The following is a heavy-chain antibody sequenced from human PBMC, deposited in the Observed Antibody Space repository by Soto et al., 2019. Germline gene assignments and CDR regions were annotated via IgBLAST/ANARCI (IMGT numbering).Heavy chain of an antibody. V-gene: IGHV3-48*01. CDR1: GFTFSSYS. D-gene: IGHD3-10*01. CDR3: AREPIWFGELLVPTWFDP. Sequence: GGSLRLSCAASGFTFSSYSMNWVRQAPGKGLEWVSYISSSSSTIYYADSVKGRFTISRDNAKNSLYLQMNSLRAEDTAVYYCAREPIWFGELLVPTWFDPWGQGTLVTVSS. J-gene: IGHJ5*02. CDR2: ISSSSSTI.